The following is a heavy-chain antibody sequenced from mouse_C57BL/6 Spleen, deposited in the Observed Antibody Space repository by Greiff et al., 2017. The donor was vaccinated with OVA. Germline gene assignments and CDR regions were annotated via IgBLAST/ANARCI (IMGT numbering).Heavy chain of an antibody. Sequence: VQLQQSGAELVKPGASVKMSCKASGYTFTSYWITWVKQRPGQGLEWIGDIYPGSGSTNYNEKFKSKATLTVDTSSSTAYMQLSSLTSEDSAVYYCARWLRRVYYFDYWGQGTTLTVSS. CDR3: ARWLRRVYYFDY. D-gene: IGHD2-2*01. V-gene: IGHV1-55*01. CDR2: IYPGSGST. J-gene: IGHJ2*01. CDR1: GYTFTSYW.